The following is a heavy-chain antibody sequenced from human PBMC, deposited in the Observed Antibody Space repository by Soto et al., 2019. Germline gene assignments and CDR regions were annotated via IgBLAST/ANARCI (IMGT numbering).Heavy chain of an antibody. CDR3: ASTPGKHDYGDQRGVLFDY. D-gene: IGHD4-17*01. CDR1: GFTFSDYY. V-gene: IGHV3-11*01. CDR2: ISSSGSTI. J-gene: IGHJ4*02. Sequence: QVQLVESGGGLVKPGGSLRLSCAASGFTFSDYYMSWIRQATGKGLEWVSYISSSGSTIYYADSVKGRFTISRDNAKNSLYLQMNSLRAEDTAVYYCASTPGKHDYGDQRGVLFDYWGQGTLVTGSS.